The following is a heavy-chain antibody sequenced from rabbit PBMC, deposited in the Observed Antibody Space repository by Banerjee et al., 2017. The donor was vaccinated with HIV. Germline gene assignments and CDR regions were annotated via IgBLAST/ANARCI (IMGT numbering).Heavy chain of an antibody. Sequence: QSLEESGGDLVKPGASLTLTCTASGFSFSSSYYMCWVRQAPGKGLEWIACIYGGSSGSTYYASWAKGRFTISKTSSTTVTLQMTSLTAADTATYFCARDSYDDYGDLNLWGPGTLVTVS. D-gene: IGHD2-1*01. CDR3: ARDSYDDYGDLNL. V-gene: IGHV1S40*01. J-gene: IGHJ4*01. CDR1: GFSFSSSYY. CDR2: IYGGSSGST.